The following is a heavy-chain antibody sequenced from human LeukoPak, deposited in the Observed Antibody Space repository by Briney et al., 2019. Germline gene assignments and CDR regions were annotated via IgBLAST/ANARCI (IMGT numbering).Heavy chain of an antibody. J-gene: IGHJ5*02. CDR2: IISSSSYI. Sequence: GGSLRLSCAASGFTFSNYAMSWVRQAPGKGLEWGSSIISSSSYIYYADSVKGRFTISRDNAKNSLYLQMNSLRAEDTAVYYCARDQRCSGGSCYNWFDPWGQGTLVTVSS. D-gene: IGHD2-15*01. CDR1: GFTFSNYA. CDR3: ARDQRCSGGSCYNWFDP. V-gene: IGHV3-21*01.